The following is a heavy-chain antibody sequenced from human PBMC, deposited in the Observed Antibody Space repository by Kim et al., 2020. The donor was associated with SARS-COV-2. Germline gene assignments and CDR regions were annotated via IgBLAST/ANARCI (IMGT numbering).Heavy chain of an antibody. V-gene: IGHV3-74*03. CDR1: GFTFIDYW. CDR2: ISSDSKNI. J-gene: IGHJ4*02. D-gene: IGHD3-10*01. CDR3: VRDGNYGSFDY. Sequence: GGSLRLSCAASGFTFIDYWMHWVRQAPGKGLIWVSQISSDSKNIKYGDSEKGRFTISRDNAKNTVYLQMNSLRAEDTAIYYCVRDGNYGSFDYWGQGIPVTVSS.